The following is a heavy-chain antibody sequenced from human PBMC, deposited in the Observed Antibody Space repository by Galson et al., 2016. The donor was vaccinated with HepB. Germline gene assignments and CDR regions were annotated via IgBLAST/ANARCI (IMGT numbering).Heavy chain of an antibody. CDR3: ARLHYDSGGGY. CDR1: GGSISDRLYY. J-gene: IGHJ4*02. D-gene: IGHD3-16*01. CDR2: VYYAGNT. V-gene: IGHV4-39*01. Sequence: ETLSLTCFVSGGSISDRLYYWAWIRQPPGKGLEWIATVYYAGNTYYNPSLNGRVTISLDAARSEFYLKLTSLTAADTAVYFCARLHYDSGGGYWGQGTLVTAS.